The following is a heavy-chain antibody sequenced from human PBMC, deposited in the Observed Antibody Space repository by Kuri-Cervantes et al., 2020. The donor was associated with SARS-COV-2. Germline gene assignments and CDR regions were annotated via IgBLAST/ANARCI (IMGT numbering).Heavy chain of an antibody. Sequence: GESLKISCAASGFTFSSYGMHWVRQAPGKGLEWVAVIWYGGSNKYYADSVKGRFTISRDNSKNTLYLQMNSLRAEDTAVYYCARVRATVPNYYYYYYYMDVWGKGSTVTVSS. V-gene: IGHV3-33*08. CDR2: IWYGGSNK. CDR1: GFTFSSYG. J-gene: IGHJ6*03. D-gene: IGHD4-11*01. CDR3: ARVRATVPNYYYYYYYMDV.